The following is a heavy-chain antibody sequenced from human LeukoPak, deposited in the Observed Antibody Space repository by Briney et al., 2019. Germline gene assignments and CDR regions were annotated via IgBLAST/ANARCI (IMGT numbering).Heavy chain of an antibody. D-gene: IGHD3-3*01. CDR2: FDPEDGET. Sequence: GASVKVSCKVSGYTLTELSMHWVRQAPGKGLEWMGGFDPEDGETIYAQKFQGRVTMTEDTSTDTAYMGLSSLRSEDTAVYYCATGITIFGGPDYWGQGTLVTVSS. CDR1: GYTLTELS. J-gene: IGHJ4*02. V-gene: IGHV1-24*01. CDR3: ATGITIFGGPDY.